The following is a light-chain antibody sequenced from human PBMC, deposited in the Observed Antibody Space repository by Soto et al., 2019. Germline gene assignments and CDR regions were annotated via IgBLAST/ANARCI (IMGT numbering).Light chain of an antibody. J-gene: IGLJ1*01. CDR2: EVS. CDR1: SSDY. CDR3: SSYTSSSTYV. Sequence: QSVLTQPASVSGSPGQSITISCTGTSSDYVSWYQQHPGKAPKFLISEVSNRPSGISNRFSGSKSGNTASLTISGLQADDEADYYCSSYTSSSTYVFGTGTKVTV. V-gene: IGLV2-14*01.